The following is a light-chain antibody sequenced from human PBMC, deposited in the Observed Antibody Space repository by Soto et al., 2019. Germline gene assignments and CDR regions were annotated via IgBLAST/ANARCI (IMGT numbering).Light chain of an antibody. V-gene: IGLV2-14*01. J-gene: IGLJ2*01. CDR1: SSDIGGYNY. CDR3: SSYTSSSLVV. Sequence: QSVLTQPASVSGSPGQSITISCTGTSSDIGGYNYVSWYQQHPGKAPKLMIYEVSNRPSGVSSRFSGSKSGNTASLTISGLQAEDEADYYCSSYTSSSLVVFGGGTKVTVL. CDR2: EVS.